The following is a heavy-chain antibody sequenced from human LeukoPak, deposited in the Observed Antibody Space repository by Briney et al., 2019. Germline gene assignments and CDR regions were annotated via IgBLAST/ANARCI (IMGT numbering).Heavy chain of an antibody. CDR1: GYTFTSYD. V-gene: IGHV1-8*01. CDR2: MNPNSGNT. Sequence: ASVKVSCKASGYTFTSYDINWVRQATGQGLEWMGWMNPNSGNTGYAQKFQGRVTMTRNTSISTAYMELSSLRSEDTAVYYCARAVGATTFHYYYYMDVWGKGTTVTVSS. J-gene: IGHJ6*03. CDR3: ARAVGATTFHYYYYMDV. D-gene: IGHD1-26*01.